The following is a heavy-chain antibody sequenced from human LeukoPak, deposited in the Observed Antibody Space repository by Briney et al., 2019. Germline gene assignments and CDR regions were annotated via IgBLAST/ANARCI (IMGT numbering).Heavy chain of an antibody. CDR3: ARGQREIIYFQH. CDR2: IYYSGSS. D-gene: IGHD1-1*01. V-gene: IGHV4-39*01. CDR1: GGPITSSSYY. J-gene: IGHJ1*01. Sequence: SETLSLTCTVAGGPITSSSYYWGWIRQPPGKGLEWIGSIYYSGSSYYNPSLKSRLTISVDTSKNQFSLKLSSVTPEDTAVYFCARGQREIIYFQHWGQGTLVTVSS.